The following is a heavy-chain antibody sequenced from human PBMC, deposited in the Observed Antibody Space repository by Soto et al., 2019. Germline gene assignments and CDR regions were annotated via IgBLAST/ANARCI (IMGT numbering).Heavy chain of an antibody. J-gene: IGHJ4*02. Sequence: GGSLRLSCAASGFTFSSYGMHWVRQAPGKGLEWVAVISYDGSNKYYADSVKGRFTISRDNSKNTLYLQMNSLRAEDTAVYYCAKGSPQLVRVLLGHFDYWGQGTLVTVSS. V-gene: IGHV3-30*18. CDR3: AKGSPQLVRVLLGHFDY. D-gene: IGHD6-6*01. CDR2: ISYDGSNK. CDR1: GFTFSSYG.